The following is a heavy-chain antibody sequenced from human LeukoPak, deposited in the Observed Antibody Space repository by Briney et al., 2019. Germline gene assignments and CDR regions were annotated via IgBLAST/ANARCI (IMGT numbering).Heavy chain of an antibody. Sequence: ASVKVSCKASGYSFAGFYIRWVRQAPGQGLEWVGWINPKSGITDYAQKFQGRLSMTSDTSISTAYMELSGLTSDDTAAYFCARAYYESYELTWGQGTMVTVSS. J-gene: IGHJ3*01. D-gene: IGHD1-26*01. CDR3: ARAYYESYELT. V-gene: IGHV1-2*02. CDR2: INPKSGIT. CDR1: GYSFAGFY.